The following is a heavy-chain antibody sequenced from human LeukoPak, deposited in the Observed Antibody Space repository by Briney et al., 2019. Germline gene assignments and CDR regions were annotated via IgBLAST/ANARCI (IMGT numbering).Heavy chain of an antibody. CDR3: ARDSGSSLYWYFDL. V-gene: IGHV3-21*01. Sequence: PGGSLRLSCAASGFTFSSYSMNWVRQAPGKGLEWVSSISSSSSYIYYADSVKGRFTISRDNDKNSLYLQMNSLRAEDTAVYYCARDSGSSLYWYFDLWGRGTLVTVSS. CDR1: GFTFSSYS. CDR2: ISSSSSYI. J-gene: IGHJ2*01. D-gene: IGHD6-6*01.